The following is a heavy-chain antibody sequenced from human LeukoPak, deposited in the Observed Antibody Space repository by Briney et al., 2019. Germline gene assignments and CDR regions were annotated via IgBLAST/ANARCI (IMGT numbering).Heavy chain of an antibody. J-gene: IGHJ5*02. V-gene: IGHV3-30*02. CDR2: IRYDGSNK. Sequence: GGSLRLSCAASGFTFSSYGMHWVRQAPGKGLEWVAFIRYDGSNKYYADSVKGRFTISRDKSKNTLYLQMNSLRAEDTAVYYRAKGYWSGYSFDNWFDPWGQGTLVTVSS. D-gene: IGHD3-3*01. CDR1: GFTFSSYG. CDR3: AKGYWSGYSFDNWFDP.